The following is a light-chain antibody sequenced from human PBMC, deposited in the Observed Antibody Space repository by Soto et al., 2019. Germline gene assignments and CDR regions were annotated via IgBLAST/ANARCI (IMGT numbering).Light chain of an antibody. CDR3: QQYDSYSLRT. V-gene: IGKV1-5*03. CDR1: QTITTS. CDR2: KAS. Sequence: DIQMTQSPSTLSASVGDRVTITCRASQTITTSLAWYQQKPGKAPKLLIYKASSLESGVPSRFSGSGSGTEFTLTICSLQPDDFATYYCQQYDSYSLRTFGQGTRVEI. J-gene: IGKJ1*01.